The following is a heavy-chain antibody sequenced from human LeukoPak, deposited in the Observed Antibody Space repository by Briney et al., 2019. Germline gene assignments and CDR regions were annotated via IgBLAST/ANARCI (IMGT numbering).Heavy chain of an antibody. J-gene: IGHJ4*02. D-gene: IGHD3-16*01. CDR2: ISTSSGYI. V-gene: IGHV3-21*01. CDR1: GLTFTRYS. Sequence: GGSLRLSCAASGLTFTRYSMSWVRRAPGKGLEWVSSISTSSGYIYYADSVMGRFTISRDNAKNSLYLQMNSLRPEDTAVYYCASSDYVWGKPFYFDYWGQGTLVTVSS. CDR3: ASSDYVWGKPFYFDY.